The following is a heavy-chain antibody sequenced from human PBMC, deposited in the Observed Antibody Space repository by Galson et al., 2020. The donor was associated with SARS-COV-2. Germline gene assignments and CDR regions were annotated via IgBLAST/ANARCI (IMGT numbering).Heavy chain of an antibody. J-gene: IGHJ4*02. CDR3: ARDYGTDHYDFWSGYLAPALDY. CDR1: GGSISSSSYY. CDR2: IYYSGST. Sequence: SETLSLTCTVSGGSISSSSYYWGWIRQPPGKGLEWIGSIYYSGSTYYNPSLKSRVTISVDTSKNQFSLKLSSVTAADTAVYYCARDYGTDHYDFWSGYLAPALDYWGQGTLVTVSS. V-gene: IGHV4-39*07. D-gene: IGHD3-3*01.